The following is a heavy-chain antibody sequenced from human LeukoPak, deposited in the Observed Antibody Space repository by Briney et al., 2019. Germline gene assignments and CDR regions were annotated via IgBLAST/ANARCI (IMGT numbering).Heavy chain of an antibody. D-gene: IGHD5-12*01. J-gene: IGHJ4*02. CDR2: VSQDGSNR. CDR3: AKDTPSPNSGFYHY. V-gene: IGHV3-30*18. CDR1: GFTFSSSG. Sequence: TGGSLRLSCAASGFTFSSSGIHWVRQAPGKGLEWVSTVSQDGSNRYYGDSVKGRFIISRDNSRNTVYLQMNSLRAEDTAVYFCAKDTPSPNSGFYHYWGQGTPVTASS.